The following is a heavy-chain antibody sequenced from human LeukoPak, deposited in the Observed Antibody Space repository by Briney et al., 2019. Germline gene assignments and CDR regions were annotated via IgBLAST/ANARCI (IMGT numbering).Heavy chain of an antibody. V-gene: IGHV4-59*01. D-gene: IGHD6-19*01. Sequence: SETLSLTCTVSGGSISSYYWSWIRQPPGKGLEWIGYIYYSGGTNYNPSLKSRVTISVDTSKNQASLKLSSVTAADTAVYYCAKFGYDSGWYRFDYWGQGTLVTVSS. CDR3: AKFGYDSGWYRFDY. CDR2: IYYSGGT. J-gene: IGHJ4*02. CDR1: GGSISSYY.